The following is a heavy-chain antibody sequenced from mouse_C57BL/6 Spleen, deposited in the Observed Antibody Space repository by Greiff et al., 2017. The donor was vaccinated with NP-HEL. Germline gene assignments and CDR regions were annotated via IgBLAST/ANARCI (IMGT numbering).Heavy chain of an antibody. CDR2: IHPNSGST. J-gene: IGHJ1*03. V-gene: IGHV1-64*01. D-gene: IGHD2-2*01. Sequence: QVQLQQPGAELVKPGASVKLSCKASGYTFTSYWMHWVKQRPGQGLEWIGMIHPNSGSTNYNEKFKSKATLTVDKSSSTAYMQLSSLTSEDSAVYYCARDGYDDHWYFDVWGTGTTVTVSS. CDR1: GYTFTSYW. CDR3: ARDGYDDHWYFDV.